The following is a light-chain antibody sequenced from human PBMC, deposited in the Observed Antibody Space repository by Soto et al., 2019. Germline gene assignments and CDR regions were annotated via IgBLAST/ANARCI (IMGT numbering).Light chain of an antibody. CDR1: SSNIGAGYD. J-gene: IGLJ1*01. Sequence: QSVLTQPPSVSGAPGQRVTISCTGDSSNIGAGYDVHWYQQLPGTAPKLLIYSNSNRPSGVPDRFSGSKSATSASLAITGLQAEDEADYYCQSYDSSLSGSIFGTGTKVTVL. CDR3: QSYDSSLSGSI. V-gene: IGLV1-40*01. CDR2: SNS.